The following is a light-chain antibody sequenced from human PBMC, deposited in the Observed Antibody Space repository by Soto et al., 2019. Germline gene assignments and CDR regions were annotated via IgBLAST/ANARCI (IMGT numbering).Light chain of an antibody. J-gene: IGLJ1*01. CDR3: SSFTTRSTVV. CDR2: DVS. Sequence: QSALTQPASVSGSPGQSITISCTGSSSDVGAYNYVSWYQQHPDKAPKLMIFDVSDRPSGVSNLFSASKSGNTASLTISGLQAEGEDEYYCSSFTTRSTVVFGTGTKVP. CDR1: SSDVGAYNY. V-gene: IGLV2-14*03.